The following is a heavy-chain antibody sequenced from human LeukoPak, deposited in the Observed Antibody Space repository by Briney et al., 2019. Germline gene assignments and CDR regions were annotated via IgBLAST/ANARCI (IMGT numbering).Heavy chain of an antibody. J-gene: IGHJ4*02. CDR2: ISGSGGAT. V-gene: IGHV3-21*01. CDR1: GFTFSSYW. CDR3: ARAGDFSFKD. Sequence: GGSLRLSCAASGFTFSSYWMHWVRQAPGKGLVWVSAISGSGGATYYADSVKGRFTISRDNAENSLYLQMNSLRAEDTAVYYCARAGDFSFKDWGQGTLVTVSS. D-gene: IGHD3-3*01.